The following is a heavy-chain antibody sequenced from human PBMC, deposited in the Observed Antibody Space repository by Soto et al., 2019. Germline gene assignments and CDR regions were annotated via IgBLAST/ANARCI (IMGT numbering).Heavy chain of an antibody. D-gene: IGHD1-26*01. CDR2: ISSDGSNK. CDR3: ARDDEGGSDCDLGY. CDR1: GFTFSSHA. V-gene: IGHV3-30-3*01. Sequence: QVQLVESGGGVVQPGRSLRLSCAVSGFTFSSHAMHWVRQAPGKGLEWVTLISSDGSNKYYAHSVKGRFTTSRDNSKNTMYLQMNSLRVDDTAVYYCARDDEGGSDCDLGYWGQGALVTVSS. J-gene: IGHJ4*02.